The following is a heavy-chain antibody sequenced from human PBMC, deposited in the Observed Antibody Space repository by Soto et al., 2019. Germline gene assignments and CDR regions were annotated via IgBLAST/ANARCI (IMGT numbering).Heavy chain of an antibody. Sequence: EVQLVESGGGLVQPGGSLRLSCAASGFTFSSYSMNWVRQAPGKGLEWVSYISSSSSTIYYADSVKGRFTISRDNAKNSLYLQMNSLRAEDTAVYYCALGGYTFSPWVPFDYWGQGTLVTVSS. D-gene: IGHD5-18*01. CDR2: ISSSSSTI. CDR3: ALGGYTFSPWVPFDY. CDR1: GFTFSSYS. J-gene: IGHJ4*02. V-gene: IGHV3-48*01.